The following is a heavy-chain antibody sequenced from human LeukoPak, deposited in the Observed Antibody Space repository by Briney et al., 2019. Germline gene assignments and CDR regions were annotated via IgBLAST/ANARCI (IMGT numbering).Heavy chain of an antibody. Sequence: SETLSLTCTVSGGSITSSGHYWGWIRQPPGKGLEWIGSIYYSGATYHNPSLKSRLTISVDTSKTQFSLKLSSVTAADTAVYYCARHKWLEPTDYWGQGTLVTVSS. V-gene: IGHV4-39*01. CDR3: ARHKWLEPTDY. CDR1: GGSITSSGHY. J-gene: IGHJ4*02. CDR2: IYYSGAT. D-gene: IGHD6-19*01.